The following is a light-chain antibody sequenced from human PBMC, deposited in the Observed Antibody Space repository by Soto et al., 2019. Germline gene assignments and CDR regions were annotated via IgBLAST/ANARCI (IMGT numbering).Light chain of an antibody. V-gene: IGKV3-15*01. CDR3: QQYGSSLYT. J-gene: IGKJ2*01. CDR2: GAS. CDR1: QSVSIN. Sequence: EVVMTQSPATLSVSPGERATLSCRASQSVSINLAWYQQKPGQAPRLLIHGASTRAIGIPARFSGSGSGTEFTLTISSLQSEDFAVYYCQQYGSSLYTFGQGTKLEIK.